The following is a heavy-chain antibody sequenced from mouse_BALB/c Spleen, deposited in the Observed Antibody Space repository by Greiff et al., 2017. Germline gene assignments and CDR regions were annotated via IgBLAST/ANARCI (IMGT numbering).Heavy chain of an antibody. J-gene: IGHJ3*01. Sequence: EVKLVESGGGLVQPGGSRKLSCAASGFTFSSFGMHWVRQAPEKGLEWVAYISSGSSTIYYADTVKGRFTISRDNPKNTLFLQMTSLRSEDTAMYYCARPPLTGHRLAYWGQGTLVTVSA. CDR3: ARPPLTGHRLAY. V-gene: IGHV5-17*02. CDR1: GFTFSSFG. CDR2: ISSGSSTI. D-gene: IGHD4-1*01.